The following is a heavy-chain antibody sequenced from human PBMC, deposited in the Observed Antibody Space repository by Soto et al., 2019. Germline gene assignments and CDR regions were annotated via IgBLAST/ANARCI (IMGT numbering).Heavy chain of an antibody. Sequence: QVQLVQSGAEVKKPGASVKVSCKASGYTFTSYYMHWVRQAPGQGLEWMGIINPSGGSTSYAQKFQGRVTMTRNPYTSTGYMERSSLRSEDTPVYYCARVVRELTAYYYYYGMDVWGHGTTVTVSS. V-gene: IGHV1-46*01. CDR3: ARVVRELTAYYYYYGMDV. CDR1: GYTFTSYY. CDR2: INPSGGST. D-gene: IGHD1-26*01. J-gene: IGHJ6*02.